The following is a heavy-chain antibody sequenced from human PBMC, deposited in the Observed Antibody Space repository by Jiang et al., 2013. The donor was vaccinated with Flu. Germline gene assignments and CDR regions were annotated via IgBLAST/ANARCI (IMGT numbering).Heavy chain of an antibody. V-gene: IGHV3-33*01. Sequence: VVQPGRSLETPPRAASGFSFSDYGMHWVRQTPGKGLEWVAVIWYDGRNEHYADSVKGRFTISRDNSKNTLYLQMNSLRAEDTAVYYCARGSLSRPSYFDYWGQGTLVIVSS. CDR2: IWYDGRNE. J-gene: IGHJ4*02. D-gene: IGHD6-6*01. CDR3: ARGSLSRPSYFDY. CDR1: GFSFSDYG.